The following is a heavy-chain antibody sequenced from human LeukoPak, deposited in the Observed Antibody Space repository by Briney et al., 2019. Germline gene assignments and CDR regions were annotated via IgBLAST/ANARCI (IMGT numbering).Heavy chain of an antibody. D-gene: IGHD6-13*01. Sequence: PSETLSLTCTVSGGSISSSSYYWGWIRQPPGKGLEWIGSIYYSGSTYYNPSLKSRVTISVDTSKNQFSLKLSSVTAADTAVYYCASHRRGGYSSSWYYGFDIWGQGTMVTVSS. CDR1: GGSISSSSYY. V-gene: IGHV4-39*01. CDR2: IYYSGST. CDR3: ASHRRGGYSSSWYYGFDI. J-gene: IGHJ3*02.